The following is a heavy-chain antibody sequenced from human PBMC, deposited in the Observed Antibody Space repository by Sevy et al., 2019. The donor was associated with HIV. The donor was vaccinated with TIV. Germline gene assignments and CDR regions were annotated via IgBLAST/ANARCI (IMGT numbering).Heavy chain of an antibody. J-gene: IGHJ6*02. V-gene: IGHV3-15*07. D-gene: IGHD6-13*01. CDR3: TTEGIAAAGTGSIASTYYYYGMDV. Sequence: GGSLRLSCAASGFTFSNAWMNWVRQAPGKGLEWVGRIKSKTDGGTTDYAAPVKGRFTISREDSKNTLYLQMNSLKTEDTAVYYCTTEGIAAAGTGSIASTYYYYGMDVWGQGTTVTVSS. CDR2: IKSKTDGGTT. CDR1: GFTFSNAW.